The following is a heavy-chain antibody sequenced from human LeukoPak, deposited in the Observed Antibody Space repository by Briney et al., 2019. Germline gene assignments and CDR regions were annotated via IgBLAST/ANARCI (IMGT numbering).Heavy chain of an antibody. CDR2: ISAYNGNT. V-gene: IGHV1-18*01. Sequence: GAAVKVSCKASGYTFTSYGISWVRQAPGQGLEWMGWISAYNGNTHYAQKLQGRVTMTTDTSTSTAYMELRSLRSDDTAVYYCASAARIAAAGNYWYDPWGQGTLVTVSS. CDR3: ASAARIAAAGNYWYDP. D-gene: IGHD6-13*01. CDR1: GYTFTSYG. J-gene: IGHJ5*02.